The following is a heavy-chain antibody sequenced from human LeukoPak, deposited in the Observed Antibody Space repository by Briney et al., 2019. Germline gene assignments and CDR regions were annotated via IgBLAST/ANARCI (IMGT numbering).Heavy chain of an antibody. CDR1: GFTFSSYW. CDR2: IKQDGSEK. J-gene: IGHJ4*02. D-gene: IGHD3-3*01. CDR3: AGGPGFLIDC. V-gene: IGHV3-7*01. Sequence: PGGSLRLSCAASGFTFSSYWMSWVRQAPGKGLEWVANIKQDGSEKHYVDSVKGRLTISRDNAKNLLYLQMNSLRVKDTAVYYCAGGPGFLIDCWGQGTLVTVSS.